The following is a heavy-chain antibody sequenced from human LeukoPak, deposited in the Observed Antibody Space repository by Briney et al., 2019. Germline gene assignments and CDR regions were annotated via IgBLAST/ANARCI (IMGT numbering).Heavy chain of an antibody. V-gene: IGHV4-61*02. D-gene: IGHD2-2*01. Sequence: SETLSLTCTVSGGSISSGSYYWSWIRQPAGKGLEWIGRIYTSGSTNQNPSLKSRVTISVDTSKNQFSLKLSSVTAADTALYYCARDSLLPSAMGYYYMDVSGKGTTVTVSS. J-gene: IGHJ6*03. CDR3: ARDSLLPSAMGYYYMDV. CDR2: IYTSGST. CDR1: GGSISSGSYY.